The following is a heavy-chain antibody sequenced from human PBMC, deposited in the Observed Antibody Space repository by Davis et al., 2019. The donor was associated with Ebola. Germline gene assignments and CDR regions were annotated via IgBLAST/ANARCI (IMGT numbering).Heavy chain of an antibody. CDR1: GGPISGGGYS. V-gene: IGHV4-30-2*03. Sequence: LRLSCAVSGGPISGGGYSWGWIRQPPGKGLEWIGYIFHSGSTYYNPSLKSRVTISVDTSKNQFSLKLRSVTAADTAVYYCARQGWSGYSLRHWLDPWGRGTLVTVSS. J-gene: IGHJ5*02. D-gene: IGHD3-3*01. CDR3: ARQGWSGYSLRHWLDP. CDR2: IFHSGST.